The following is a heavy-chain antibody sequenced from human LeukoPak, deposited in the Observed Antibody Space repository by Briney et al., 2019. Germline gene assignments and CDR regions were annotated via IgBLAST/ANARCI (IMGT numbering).Heavy chain of an antibody. J-gene: IGHJ4*02. Sequence: GGSPRLPCAASGFTFSSYSMNWVRQAPGRGLEWVSSITGGSNYIDYADSVKGRFTISRDNAKNSLYLQMNSLRAEDTAVYYCARAPGYMGYYFDYWGQATLVTVSS. V-gene: IGHV3-21*01. CDR3: ARAPGYMGYYFDY. CDR2: ITGGSNYI. CDR1: GFTFSSYS. D-gene: IGHD6-13*01.